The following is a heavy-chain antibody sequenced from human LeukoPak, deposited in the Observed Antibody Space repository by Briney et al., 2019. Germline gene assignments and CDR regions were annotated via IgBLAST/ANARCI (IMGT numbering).Heavy chain of an antibody. CDR2: INTDGSST. CDR1: GFTFSSYW. D-gene: IGHD3-10*01. J-gene: IGHJ4*02. V-gene: IGHV3-74*01. Sequence: GGSLRLSCAASGFTFSSYWMHWVRQAPGKGLVWVSRINTDGSSTSYADSVKGRFTISRDNAKNTLYLQMNSLKTEDTAVYYCTRYYYTSGSYGELNYWGQGTLVTVSS. CDR3: TRYYYTSGSYGELNY.